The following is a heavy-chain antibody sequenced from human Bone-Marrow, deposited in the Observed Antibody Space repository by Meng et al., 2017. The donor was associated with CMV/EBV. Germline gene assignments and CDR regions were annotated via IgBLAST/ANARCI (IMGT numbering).Heavy chain of an antibody. D-gene: IGHD2-2*01. J-gene: IGHJ4*02. V-gene: IGHV3-13*01. Sequence: GESLKISCAASGFTFSSYDFHWVRQATGKGLEWVSAIGTTGDTYYPDSVRGRFSISRENAKSSLYLQMNSLTAGDTAVYYCAKSTSSSYYFDDWGQGTLVTGSS. CDR2: IGTTGDT. CDR3: AKSTSSSYYFDD. CDR1: GFTFSSYD.